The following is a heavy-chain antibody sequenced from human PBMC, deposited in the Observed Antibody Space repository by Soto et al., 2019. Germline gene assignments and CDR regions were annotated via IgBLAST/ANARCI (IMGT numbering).Heavy chain of an antibody. CDR3: ARVTTTRYCSGGSCYWGGTWFDP. Sequence: PSETLSLTCAVSGGSISSGGYSWSWIRQPPGKGLEWIGYIYHSGSTYYNPSLKSRVTISVDRSKNQFSLKLSSVTAADTAVYYCARVTTTRYCSGGSCYWGGTWFDPWGQGTLVTVSS. V-gene: IGHV4-30-2*01. D-gene: IGHD2-15*01. J-gene: IGHJ5*02. CDR2: IYHSGST. CDR1: GGSISSGGYS.